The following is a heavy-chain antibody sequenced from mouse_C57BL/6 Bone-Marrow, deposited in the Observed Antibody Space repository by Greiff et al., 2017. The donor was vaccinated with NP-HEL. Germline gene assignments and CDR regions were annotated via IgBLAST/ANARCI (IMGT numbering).Heavy chain of an antibody. CDR2: INPNNGGT. V-gene: IGHV1-26*01. Sequence: VQLQQSGPELVKPGASVKISCKASGYTFTDYYMNWVKQSHGKSLEWIGDINPNNGGTSYNQKFKGKATLTVDKSSSTAYMELRSLTSEDSAVYYCARGGWLPSRGDYWGQGTSVTVSS. CDR1: GYTFTDYY. D-gene: IGHD2-3*01. CDR3: ARGGWLPSRGDY. J-gene: IGHJ4*01.